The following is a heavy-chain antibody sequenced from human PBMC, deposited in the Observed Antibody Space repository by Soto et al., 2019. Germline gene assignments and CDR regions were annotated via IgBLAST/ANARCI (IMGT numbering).Heavy chain of an antibody. Sequence: SDTLSPTYDIYGGTMIVYYWSWIRQPPGKGLEWIGEINHSGSTNYNPSLKSRVTISVDTSKNQFSLKLTSVTAADTAVYYCARDPAPWGQGTLVTVS. V-gene: IGHV4-34*01. CDR3: ARDPAP. CDR2: INHSGST. J-gene: IGHJ5*02. CDR1: GGTMIVYY.